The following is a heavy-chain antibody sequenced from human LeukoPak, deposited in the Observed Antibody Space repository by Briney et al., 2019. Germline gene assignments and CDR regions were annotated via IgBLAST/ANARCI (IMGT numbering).Heavy chain of an antibody. D-gene: IGHD1-1*01. J-gene: IGHJ3*01. V-gene: IGHV3-11*01. CDR3: VRAGTTRRDAFDF. CDR1: GFTFSDYY. Sequence: GGSLRLSCAASGFTFSDYYMTWIRQAPGKGLEWVSYITSSGTSIDDADSVKGRFTISRDNVKNSLYLQMNSLRGEDTAVYYCVRAGTTRRDAFDFWGQGTMVTVSS. CDR2: ITSSGTSI.